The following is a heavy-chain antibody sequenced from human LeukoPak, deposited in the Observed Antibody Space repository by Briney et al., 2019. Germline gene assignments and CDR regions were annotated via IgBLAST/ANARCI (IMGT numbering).Heavy chain of an antibody. V-gene: IGHV3-30-3*01. CDR3: ARDRGPTVTAFGY. CDR2: ISFDGSIK. D-gene: IGHD4-17*01. Sequence: GMSLRLSCAASGFTFSSYAMHWVRQAPGKGLEWVAIISFDGSIKYQADSVKGRFTISRDDSKNTLYLQMNSLRAEDTAVYYCARDRGPTVTAFGYWGQGTLVTVSS. CDR1: GFTFSSYA. J-gene: IGHJ4*02.